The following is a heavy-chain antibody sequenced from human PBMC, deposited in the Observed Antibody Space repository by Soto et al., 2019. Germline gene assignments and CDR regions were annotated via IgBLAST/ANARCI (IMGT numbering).Heavy chain of an antibody. CDR2: INPSGGSP. D-gene: IGHD4-17*01. V-gene: IGHV1-46*03. J-gene: IGHJ4*02. Sequence: QVHLMQSGAEVQKPGASVRVSCQASGYTFTNYYMHWVRQAPGQGLEWMGIINPSGGSPTFAEKFQGRVTMTRDTSTSTVYMELTSLRSEDSAVYYCARGYLSTVTTYGYFDYWGRGTLVTVSS. CDR1: GYTFTNYY. CDR3: ARGYLSTVTTYGYFDY.